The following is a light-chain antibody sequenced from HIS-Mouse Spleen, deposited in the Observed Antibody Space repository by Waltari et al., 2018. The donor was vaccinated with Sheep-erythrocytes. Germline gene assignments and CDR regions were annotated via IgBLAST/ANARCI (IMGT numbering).Light chain of an antibody. V-gene: IGLV2-11*01. CDR1: SSDVGGYNS. CDR2: DVS. CDR3: CSYAGSYTLV. J-gene: IGLJ2*01. Sequence: QAALTPPRSVSGSPGQSVTISCTGPSSDVGGYNSVSWSQQHPGKAPKLMIYDVSKRPSGVPDRFSGSKSGNTASLTISGLQAEDEADYYCCSYAGSYTLVFGGGTKLTVL.